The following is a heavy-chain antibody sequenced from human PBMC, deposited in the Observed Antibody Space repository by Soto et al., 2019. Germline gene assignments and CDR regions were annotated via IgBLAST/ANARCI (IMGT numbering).Heavy chain of an antibody. CDR2: ISENSGTI. Sequence: GGSWRLSCAASGFIFSNYEVDWVRQAPGKGLEWVSYISENSGTIYYADSVKGRFTISRDNAKNSLYLQMNSLRAEDTAVYFCVREYCSGGTCSDAFDIWGQGTLVTVSS. J-gene: IGHJ3*02. CDR1: GFIFSNYE. CDR3: VREYCSGGTCSDAFDI. D-gene: IGHD2-15*01. V-gene: IGHV3-48*03.